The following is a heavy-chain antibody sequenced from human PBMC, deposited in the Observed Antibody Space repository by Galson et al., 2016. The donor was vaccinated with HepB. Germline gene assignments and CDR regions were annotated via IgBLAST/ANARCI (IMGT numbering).Heavy chain of an antibody. CDR1: GFTFSTYW. D-gene: IGHD3-22*01. V-gene: IGHV3-7*02. Sequence: SLRLSCAASGFTFSTYWMSWVRQAPGKGMEWVANIKQDGSEKDYVKSVKGRFTIPRDNAKNSLYLQMNGLRVEDTAVYYCATSRDSSNWVAYYSNMDVWGQGTTVIVSS. CDR3: ATSRDSSNWVAYYSNMDV. CDR2: IKQDGSEK. J-gene: IGHJ6*02.